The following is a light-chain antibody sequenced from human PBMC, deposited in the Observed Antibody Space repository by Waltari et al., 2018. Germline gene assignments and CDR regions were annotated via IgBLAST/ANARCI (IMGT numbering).Light chain of an antibody. CDR1: SRGVAASYY. Sequence: SALTQPASVSGSPGQSIPLHFTCTSRGVAASYYVSCYQQHPGKSPKLIIFDVSNRPSGVSNRFSGSKSGNTASLTISGLQAEDEAGYYCSSYISSSTLELFGRGTSLTVL. V-gene: IGLV2-14*03. CDR2: DVS. J-gene: IGLJ2*01. CDR3: SSYISSSTLEL.